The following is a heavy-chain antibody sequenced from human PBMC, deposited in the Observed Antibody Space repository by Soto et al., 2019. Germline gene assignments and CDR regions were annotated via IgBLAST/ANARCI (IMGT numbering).Heavy chain of an antibody. J-gene: IGHJ4*02. V-gene: IGHV3-48*01. CDR3: ARDYYDGSGVGGF. CDR2: ISIMSNTI. Sequence: EVQLVESGGGLVQPGGSLRLSCAASGFTFTSYSMTWVRQAPGKGLEWVAYISIMSNTIKTTDSVEGRFTVSRDNAKNLLFLQMNGLRAEDTAVYYCARDYYDGSGVGGFWGQGTLVTVSS. CDR1: GFTFTSYS. D-gene: IGHD3-22*01.